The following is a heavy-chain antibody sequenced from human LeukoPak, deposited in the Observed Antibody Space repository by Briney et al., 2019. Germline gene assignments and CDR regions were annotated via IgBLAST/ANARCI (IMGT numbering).Heavy chain of an antibody. Sequence: GGSLRLSCAASGFTFSSYSMNWVRQAPGKGLEWVSSISSGSSYIYYADSVKGRFTISRDNAKNSLYLQMNSLRAEDTAVYYCASGLMVRGVIAYYYYYGMDVWGQGTTVTVSS. CDR2: ISSGSSYI. J-gene: IGHJ6*02. CDR3: ASGLMVRGVIAYYYYYGMDV. D-gene: IGHD3-10*01. CDR1: GFTFSSYS. V-gene: IGHV3-21*01.